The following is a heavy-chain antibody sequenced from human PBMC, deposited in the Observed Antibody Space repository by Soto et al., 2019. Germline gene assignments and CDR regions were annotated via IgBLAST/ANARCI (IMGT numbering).Heavy chain of an antibody. Sequence: QVQLQQWGAGLLKPSETLSLTCSFYGGSFGDHYWTWIRQPPGKGLEWIGEIRHNRRTTYNPSLKSRVSISIDTSKNQCSLKLPSVTAADTAVYYCARGGGDYDYAIDVWGQGTAVTVSS. CDR1: GGSFGDHY. CDR2: IRHNRRT. V-gene: IGHV4-34*01. J-gene: IGHJ6*02. CDR3: ARGGGDYDYAIDV. D-gene: IGHD2-15*01.